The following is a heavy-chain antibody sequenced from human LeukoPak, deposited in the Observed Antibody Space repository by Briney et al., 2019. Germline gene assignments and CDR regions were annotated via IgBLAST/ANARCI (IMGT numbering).Heavy chain of an antibody. D-gene: IGHD2-2*01. CDR3: PRRRCGSTSCLVY. CDR2: ICHSGST. CDR1: GYSLSSGYN. Sequence: SGTLSLTCAVSGYSLSSGYNWGWIRQPPGKGLEWIGSICHSGSTYYKPSLKSRVTISHDTSKNPISLQMSSVSAADTPVYYCPRRRCGSTSCLVYWGQGTLVTVSP. V-gene: IGHV4-38-2*01. J-gene: IGHJ4*02.